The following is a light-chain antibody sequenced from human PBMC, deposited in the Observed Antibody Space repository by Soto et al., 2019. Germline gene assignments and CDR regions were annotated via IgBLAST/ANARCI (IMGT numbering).Light chain of an antibody. CDR3: QQYKNWPPMYT. Sequence: EIVMTQSPATLSVSPGERATLSCRASQSVSSNLAWYQQKLGQAPRLLIYGASTRATGIPARFSGSGSGTDFTLTISSLQSEYFAVYYCQQYKNWPPMYTFGQGTKVEIK. J-gene: IGKJ2*01. CDR1: QSVSSN. V-gene: IGKV3-15*01. CDR2: GAS.